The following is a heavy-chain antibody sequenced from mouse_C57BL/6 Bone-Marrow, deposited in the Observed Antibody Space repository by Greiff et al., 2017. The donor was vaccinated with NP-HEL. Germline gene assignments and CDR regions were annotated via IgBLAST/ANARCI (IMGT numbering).Heavy chain of an antibody. V-gene: IGHV1-63*01. CDR2: IYPGGGYT. J-gene: IGHJ2*01. CDR3: ARAVYFYFDY. Sequence: VQVVESGAELVRPGTSVKMSCKASGYTFTHYWIGWAKQRPGHGLEWIGDIYPGGGYTTYNQKFKGKATLTADKSSSTAYLQFSSLTSEDSAIYYCARAVYFYFDYWGQGTTLTVSS. CDR1: GYTFTHYW. D-gene: IGHD1-1*01.